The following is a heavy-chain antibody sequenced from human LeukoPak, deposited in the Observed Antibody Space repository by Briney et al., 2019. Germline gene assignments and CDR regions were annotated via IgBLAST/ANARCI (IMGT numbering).Heavy chain of an antibody. D-gene: IGHD3-22*01. CDR1: GFTFDDYG. CDR2: INWNGGST. V-gene: IGHV3-20*04. Sequence: PGGSLRLSCAASGFTFDDYGMSWVRQAPRKGLEWVSGINWNGGSTGYADSVKGRFTISRDNAKNSLYLQMNSLRAEDTALYYCARELTYYYDSSGYSPGAFDIWGQGTMVTVSS. CDR3: ARELTYYYDSSGYSPGAFDI. J-gene: IGHJ3*02.